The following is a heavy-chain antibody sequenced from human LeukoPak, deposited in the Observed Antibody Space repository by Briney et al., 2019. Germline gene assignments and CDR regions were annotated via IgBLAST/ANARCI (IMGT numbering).Heavy chain of an antibody. CDR2: IYYSGST. V-gene: IGHV4-39*01. CDR3: ARHTYASYYYGMDV. D-gene: IGHD3-16*01. Sequence: KTSETLSLTCTVSGGSISSSSYYWGWIRQSPGKGLEWIGSIYYSGSTYYKPSLESRVTISVDTSKNQFSLKLNSVTAADTAVYYCARHTYASYYYGMDVWGQGTTVTVSS. J-gene: IGHJ6*02. CDR1: GGSISSSSYY.